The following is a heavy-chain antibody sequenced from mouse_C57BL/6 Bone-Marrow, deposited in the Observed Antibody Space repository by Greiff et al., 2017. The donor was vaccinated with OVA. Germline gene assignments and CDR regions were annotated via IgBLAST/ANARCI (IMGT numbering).Heavy chain of an antibody. CDR3: ARWNYYGSPWFAY. Sequence: VQLQQSGAELARPGASVKLSCKASGYTFTSYGISWVKQRTGQGLEWIGEIYPRSGNTYYNVKFKGKATLTADKSSSTAYMELRSLTSEDSAVYFCARWNYYGSPWFAYWGQGTLVTVSA. V-gene: IGHV1-81*01. J-gene: IGHJ3*01. CDR1: GYTFTSYG. CDR2: IYPRSGNT. D-gene: IGHD1-1*01.